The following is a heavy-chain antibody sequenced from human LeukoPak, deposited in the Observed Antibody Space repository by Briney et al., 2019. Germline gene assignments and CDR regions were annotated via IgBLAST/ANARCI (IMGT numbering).Heavy chain of an antibody. Sequence: PGGSLRLSCAASGFTFSSYGMHWVRQAPGKGLGWVAVISYDGSNKYYADSVKGRFTVSRDNSKNTLYLQMNSLRAEDTAVYYCAKDSCGGDCSYFDYWGQGSLVTVSS. V-gene: IGHV3-30*18. CDR1: GFTFSSYG. CDR2: ISYDGSNK. J-gene: IGHJ4*02. D-gene: IGHD2-21*02. CDR3: AKDSCGGDCSYFDY.